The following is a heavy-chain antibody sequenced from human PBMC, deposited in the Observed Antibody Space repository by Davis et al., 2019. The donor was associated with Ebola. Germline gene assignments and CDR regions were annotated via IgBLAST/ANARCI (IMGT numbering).Heavy chain of an antibody. V-gene: IGHV4-34*01. CDR1: GGSFSGYY. Sequence: MPSETLSLTCAVYGGSFSGYYWSWIRQPPGKGLEWIGEINHSGSTNYNPSLKSRVTISVDTSKNQSSLKLSSVTAADTAVYYCARVVLLWFGELLYYYYGMDVWGQGTTVTVSS. CDR2: INHSGST. CDR3: ARVVLLWFGELLYYYYGMDV. J-gene: IGHJ6*02. D-gene: IGHD3-10*01.